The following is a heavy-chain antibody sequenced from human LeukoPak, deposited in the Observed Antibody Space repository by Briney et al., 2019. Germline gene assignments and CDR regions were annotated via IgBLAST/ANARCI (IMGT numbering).Heavy chain of an antibody. V-gene: IGHV1-18*01. CDR1: GYTFTSYG. CDR2: ISAYNGNT. CDR3: ARVRYYYDGSGYYSNFDY. Sequence: PGASVKVSCKASGYTFTSYGISWVRQAPGQGLEWTGWISAYNGNTNYAQKLQGRVTMTTDTSTSTAYMELRSLRSDDAAVYYCARVRYYYDGSGYYSNFDYWGQGTLVTVSS. D-gene: IGHD3-22*01. J-gene: IGHJ4*02.